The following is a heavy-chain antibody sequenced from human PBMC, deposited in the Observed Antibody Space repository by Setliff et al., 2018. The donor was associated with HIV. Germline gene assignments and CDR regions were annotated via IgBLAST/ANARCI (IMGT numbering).Heavy chain of an antibody. Sequence: PGGSLRLSCVASGFTFSDYTMSWVRQAPGKGLEWVGLIKTKTDAEPTDYVASVKGRFTISRDDSKNTLYLQMNSLRAEDTAVYYCAKDRAYGYCGGDCYSVPDYWGQGTLVTVSS. CDR2: IKTKTDAEPT. D-gene: IGHD2-21*02. V-gene: IGHV3-15*01. CDR1: GFTFSDYT. CDR3: AKDRAYGYCGGDCYSVPDY. J-gene: IGHJ4*02.